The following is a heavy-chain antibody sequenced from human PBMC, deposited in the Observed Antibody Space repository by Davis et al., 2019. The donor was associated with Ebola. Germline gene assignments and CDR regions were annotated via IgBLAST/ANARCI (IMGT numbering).Heavy chain of an antibody. CDR3: ARGGYYYGSGSYNFDY. CDR1: GFTFRSYA. V-gene: IGHV3-30-3*01. J-gene: IGHJ4*02. D-gene: IGHD3-10*01. Sequence: GESLKISCAASGFTFRSYAIHWVRQAPGKGLEWVAVVSFDGVYKYYADSVKGRFTISRDNSKNTLYLQMNSLRAEDTAVYYCARGGYYYGSGSYNFDYWGQGTLVTVSS. CDR2: VSFDGVYK.